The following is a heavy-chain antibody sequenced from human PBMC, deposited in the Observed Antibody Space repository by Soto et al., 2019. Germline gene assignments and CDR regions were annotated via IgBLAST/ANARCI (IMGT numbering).Heavy chain of an antibody. Sequence: SETLSLTCTVSGGSISSGGYYWSWIRQHPGKGLEWIGYIYYSGSTYYNPSLKSRVTISVDTSKNQFSLKLSSVTAADTAVYYCARGGAARLGYYYGMDVWGQGTTVTVSS. D-gene: IGHD6-6*01. CDR1: GGSISSGGYY. J-gene: IGHJ6*02. V-gene: IGHV4-31*03. CDR3: ARGGAARLGYYYGMDV. CDR2: IYYSGST.